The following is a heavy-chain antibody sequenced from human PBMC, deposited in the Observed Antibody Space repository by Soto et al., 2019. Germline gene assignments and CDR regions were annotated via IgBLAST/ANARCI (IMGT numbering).Heavy chain of an antibody. V-gene: IGHV3-30-3*01. Sequence: GGSLRLSCAASGFTFSSYAMHWVRQAPGKGLEWVAVISYDGSNKYYADSVKGRFTISRDNSKNTLYLQMNSLRAEDTAVYYCARDARFGIFGVAKYGMDVWGQGTTVTVSS. D-gene: IGHD3-3*01. J-gene: IGHJ6*02. CDR3: ARDARFGIFGVAKYGMDV. CDR1: GFTFSSYA. CDR2: ISYDGSNK.